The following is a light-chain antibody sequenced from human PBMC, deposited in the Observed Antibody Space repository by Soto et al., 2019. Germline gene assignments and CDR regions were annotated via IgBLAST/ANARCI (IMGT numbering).Light chain of an antibody. Sequence: DIQMTQSPSSLSASVGDRVTITCRASQGISNYLAWYQQKPGKVPKLLIYAASTLQSGVPSRFSGSGSGTDFTITISSLQPEDVATYYCQKYRAFGQGTKVEIK. CDR1: QGISNY. J-gene: IGKJ1*01. CDR2: AAS. V-gene: IGKV1-27*01. CDR3: QKYRA.